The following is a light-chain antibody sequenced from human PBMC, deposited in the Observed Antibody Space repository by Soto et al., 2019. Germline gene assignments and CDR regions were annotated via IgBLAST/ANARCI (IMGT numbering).Light chain of an antibody. CDR3: QQYGGSRWT. CDR2: GTS. V-gene: IGKV3-20*01. Sequence: EIVLTQSPGTLSLSPGERATLSCRASQTVTSNYFAWYQQRPGQAPRLLIYGTSNRATGIPYRFSGSGSGTEFTLTISRLDPEDFAVYYCQQYGGSRWTFGQETKVEIK. J-gene: IGKJ1*01. CDR1: QTVTSNY.